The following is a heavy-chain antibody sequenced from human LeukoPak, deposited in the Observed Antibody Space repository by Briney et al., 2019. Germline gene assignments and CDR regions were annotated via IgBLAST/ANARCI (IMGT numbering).Heavy chain of an antibody. Sequence: ASVKVSCKASGYTFTSYYMHWVRQAPGQGLEWMGVINPSGGGTTYAQNFQGRVTMTRDTSTSTAYMELSRLRSDDTAVYYCASAIIDYGDYYFDYWGQGTLVTVSS. V-gene: IGHV1-46*01. CDR2: INPSGGGT. CDR1: GYTFTSYY. CDR3: ASAIIDYGDYYFDY. D-gene: IGHD4-17*01. J-gene: IGHJ4*02.